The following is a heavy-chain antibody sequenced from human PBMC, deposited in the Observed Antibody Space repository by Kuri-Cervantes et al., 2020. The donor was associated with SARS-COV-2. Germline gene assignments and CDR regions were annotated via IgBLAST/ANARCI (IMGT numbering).Heavy chain of an antibody. Sequence: GSLRLSCTVSGGSISSYYWSWIRQPAGKGLEWIGRIYTSGSTNYNPSLKSRVTMSVDTSKNQFSLKLSSVTAADTAVYYCARDSSVAVWGQGTLVTVSS. CDR1: GGSISSYY. CDR2: IYTSGST. D-gene: IGHD6-19*01. J-gene: IGHJ4*02. V-gene: IGHV4-4*07. CDR3: ARDSSVAV.